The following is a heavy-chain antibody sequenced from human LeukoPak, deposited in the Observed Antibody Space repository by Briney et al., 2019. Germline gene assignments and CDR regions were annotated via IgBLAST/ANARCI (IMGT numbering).Heavy chain of an antibody. J-gene: IGHJ2*01. CDR3: AKGPTIVVVVAASSGYFDL. CDR1: GFTFSSYG. CDR2: ISYDGSNK. Sequence: GGSLRLSCAASGFTFSSYGMHWVRQAPGKGLEWVAAISYDGSNKYYADSVKGRFTISRDNSKNTLYLQMNSLRAEDTAVYYCAKGPTIVVVVAASSGYFDLWGRGTLVTVSS. D-gene: IGHD2-15*01. V-gene: IGHV3-30*18.